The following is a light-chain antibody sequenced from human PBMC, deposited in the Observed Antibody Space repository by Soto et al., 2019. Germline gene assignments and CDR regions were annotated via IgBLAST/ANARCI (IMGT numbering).Light chain of an antibody. J-gene: IGKJ1*01. V-gene: IGKV1-5*01. CDR1: QTISNW. Sequence: DIQMTQSPSTLSASVGDRVTLTCRASQTISNWLAWYQQKPGKAPKLLIYDASSLESGVPSRFSGSGSGTEFTLTISTLQREDFATYYCQQYNTHSPTWTFGQGTKVEIE. CDR2: DAS. CDR3: QQYNTHSPTWT.